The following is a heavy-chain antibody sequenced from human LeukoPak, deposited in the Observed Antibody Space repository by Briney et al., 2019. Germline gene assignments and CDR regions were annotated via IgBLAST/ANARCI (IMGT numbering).Heavy chain of an antibody. CDR3: ARDGHYDSSGYSCDF. CDR2: LYSGGNT. J-gene: IGHJ4*02. V-gene: IGHV3-53*01. Sequence: GGSLRLSCAASGFTVSSNYMSWVRQAPGKGLEWVSTLYSGGNTYYADSVRGRFTISRDDSRNTLFLQMNNLRVEDTAVYYCARDGHYDSSGYSCDFWGQGTLVTVSS. CDR1: GFTVSSNY. D-gene: IGHD3-22*01.